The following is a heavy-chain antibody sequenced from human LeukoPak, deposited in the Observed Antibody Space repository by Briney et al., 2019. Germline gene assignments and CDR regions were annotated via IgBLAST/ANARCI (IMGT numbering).Heavy chain of an antibody. CDR2: INDIGST. Sequence: SETLSLTCAVYGGSFSAYAWSWIRLPPGKGLEWIGEINDIGSTNYNPSLKSRVTMSVDTSKNQLSLKLTSVTAADTAVYYCARAHYGNYAEYFQHWGQGTLVTVSS. J-gene: IGHJ1*01. CDR3: ARAHYGNYAEYFQH. CDR1: GGSFSAYA. D-gene: IGHD4-11*01. V-gene: IGHV4-34*01.